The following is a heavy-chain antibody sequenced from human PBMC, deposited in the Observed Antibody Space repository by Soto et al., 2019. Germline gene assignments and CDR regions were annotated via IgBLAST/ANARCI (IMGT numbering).Heavy chain of an antibody. D-gene: IGHD6-13*01. CDR1: GYTFTGYY. CDR2: INPNSGGT. J-gene: IGHJ6*02. CDR3: AREGAAGSTTYGMDV. Sequence: QVQLVQSGAEVKKPGASVKVSCKASGYTFTGYYMHWVRQAPGQGLEWMGWINPNSGGTNYAQKFQGWGTMTRDTSISTAYMELSRLRSDDTAVYYCAREGAAGSTTYGMDVWGQGTTVTVSS. V-gene: IGHV1-2*04.